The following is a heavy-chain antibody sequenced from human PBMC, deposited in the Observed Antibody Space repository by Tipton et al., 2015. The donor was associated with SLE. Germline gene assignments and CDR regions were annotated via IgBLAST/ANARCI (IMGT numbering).Heavy chain of an antibody. J-gene: IGHJ3*02. V-gene: IGHV4-34*01. CDR2: INHSGST. CDR1: GGSFSGYY. CDR3: ARGIGAFDI. Sequence: TLSLTCAVYGGSFSGYYWSWIRQPPGKGLEWIGEINHSGSTNYNPSLKSRVPISVDTSKNQFSLKLSSVAAADTAVYYCARGIGAFDIWGQGTMVTVSS.